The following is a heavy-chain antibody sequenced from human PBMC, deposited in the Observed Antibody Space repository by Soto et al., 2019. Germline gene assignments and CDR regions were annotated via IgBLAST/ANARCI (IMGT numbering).Heavy chain of an antibody. J-gene: IGHJ4*02. D-gene: IGHD5-12*01. V-gene: IGHV1-2*04. CDR3: ASARGYSGYDAFDY. Sequence: ASVKVSCKASGYTFTRYYMHWVRQAPGQGLEWMGIINPNSGGTNYEQKFQGWVTMTRDTSISTAYMELSRLRSDDTAVYYCASARGYSGYDAFDYWGQGTLVTVSS. CDR2: INPNSGGT. CDR1: GYTFTRYY.